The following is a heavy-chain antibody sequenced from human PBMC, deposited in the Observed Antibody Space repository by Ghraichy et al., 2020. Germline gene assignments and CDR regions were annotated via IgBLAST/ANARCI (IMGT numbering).Heavy chain of an antibody. J-gene: IGHJ6*02. D-gene: IGHD4-23*01. CDR2: ITSSSRTK. Sequence: LSLTCVGSGFTFSSYSMNWVRQSPGKGLEWISYITSSSRTKFHADSVKGRFTISRDNAQNSLYLQMNSLRDEDTAVYYCARGSTVLRFYYYAGMDVWGQGTMVTVSS. V-gene: IGHV3-48*02. CDR3: ARGSTVLRFYYYAGMDV. CDR1: GFTFSSYS.